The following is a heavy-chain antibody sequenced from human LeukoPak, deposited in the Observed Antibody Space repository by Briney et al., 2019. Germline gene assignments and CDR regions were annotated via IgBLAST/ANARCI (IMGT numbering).Heavy chain of an antibody. CDR2: IYYTGST. CDR1: GGSVSSNDYY. J-gene: IGHJ3*02. CDR3: ARHPKIGAFDI. Sequence: SETLSLTCTVSGGSVSSNDYYWGWIRQPPGKGLGWIGSIYYTGSTYYTPSLKSGVTISIDTSKNLFSLNLSSVTAADTAVYYCARHPKIGAFDIWGQGTMVTVSS. V-gene: IGHV4-39*01. D-gene: IGHD2-21*01.